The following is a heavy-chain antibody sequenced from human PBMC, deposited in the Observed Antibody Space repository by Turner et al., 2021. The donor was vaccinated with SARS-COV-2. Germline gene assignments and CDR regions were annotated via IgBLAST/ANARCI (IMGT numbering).Heavy chain of an antibody. D-gene: IGHD3-10*01. CDR1: GCSIRSSSYY. V-gene: IGHV4-39*01. CDR3: ARLPVGYYGSGSYYHYGMDV. Sequence: LQLPESGPGLVKPSETLTLPCPVPGCSIRSSSYYWGWIRQPPGKGLEWIGSIYYRGCTYYNPSLKSRVTISVDTSKTQFSLKLSSVTAAETAVYYCARLPVGYYGSGSYYHYGMDVWGQGTTVTVSS. J-gene: IGHJ6*02. CDR2: IYYRGCT.